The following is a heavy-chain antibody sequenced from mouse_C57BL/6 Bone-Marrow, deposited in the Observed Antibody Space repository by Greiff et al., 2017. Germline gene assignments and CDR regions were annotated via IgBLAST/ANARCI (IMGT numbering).Heavy chain of an antibody. J-gene: IGHJ1*03. V-gene: IGHV1-81*01. CDR2: IYPRSGNT. Sequence: QVQLKESGAELARPGASVKLSCKASGYTFTSYGISWVKQRTGQGLEWIGEIYPRSGNTYYNEKFKGKATLTADKSSSTVYMELRRLTSEDSAVYFCARSYWYFDVGGTGTTVTGSS. CDR1: GYTFTSYG. CDR3: ARSYWYFDV.